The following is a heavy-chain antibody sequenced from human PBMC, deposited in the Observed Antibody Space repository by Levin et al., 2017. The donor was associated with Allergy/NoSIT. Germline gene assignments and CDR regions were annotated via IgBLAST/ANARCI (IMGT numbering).Heavy chain of an antibody. CDR2: ISSSGGLT. CDR3: AKIAVIALWYYDY. J-gene: IGHJ4*02. Sequence: ASVKVSCAVSGFTFSNHGMCWVRQAPGKGLEWVSSISSSGGLTYYADSVKGRFTVSRDNSKNTLYLQMDSLRAEDTAVYYCAKIAVIALWYYDYWGQGTLVTVST. V-gene: IGHV3-23*01. CDR1: GFTFSNHG. D-gene: IGHD6-19*01.